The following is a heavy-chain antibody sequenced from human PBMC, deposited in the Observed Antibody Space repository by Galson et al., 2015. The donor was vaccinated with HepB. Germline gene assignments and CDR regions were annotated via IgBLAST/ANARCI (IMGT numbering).Heavy chain of an antibody. CDR3: ARALKAQLALSRRNQNWYFDL. D-gene: IGHD6-13*01. Sequence: SLRLSCAASGFTFSSYWMSWVRQAPGKGLEWVANIKQDGSEKYYVDSVKGRFTISRDNAKNSLYLQMNSLRAEDTAVYYCARALKAQLALSRRNQNWYFDLWGRGTLVTVSS. J-gene: IGHJ2*01. CDR2: IKQDGSEK. V-gene: IGHV3-7*03. CDR1: GFTFSSYW.